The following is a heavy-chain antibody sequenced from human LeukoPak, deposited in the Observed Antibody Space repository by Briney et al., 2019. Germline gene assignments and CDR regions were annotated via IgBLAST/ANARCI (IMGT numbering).Heavy chain of an antibody. D-gene: IGHD1-26*01. V-gene: IGHV3-72*01. CDR1: GFTFSSYS. CDR2: TRNKANSYTT. J-gene: IGHJ5*01. Sequence: GGSLRLSCAASGFTFSSYSMNWVRQAPGKGPEWVGRTRNKANSYTTDYAASVKGRFTVSRDDSKNSLYLQMTSLKAEDTAVYYCTRVLGGGILWFDYWGQGALVTVSS. CDR3: TRVLGGGILWFDY.